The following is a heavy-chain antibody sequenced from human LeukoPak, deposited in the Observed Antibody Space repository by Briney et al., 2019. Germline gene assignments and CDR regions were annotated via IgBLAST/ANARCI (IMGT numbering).Heavy chain of an antibody. CDR2: INVGNGNT. J-gene: IGHJ4*02. D-gene: IGHD3-10*01. V-gene: IGHV1-3*01. Sequence: ASVKVSCKASGYTFTTYSLHWVRQAPGQGLEWMAWINVGNGNTKYSQKFQGRVTIATDASASTAYMELSGLRSEDTAVYFCARDLIVYGSGSYFDYWGQGTLVTVSS. CDR3: ARDLIVYGSGSYFDY. CDR1: GYTFTTYS.